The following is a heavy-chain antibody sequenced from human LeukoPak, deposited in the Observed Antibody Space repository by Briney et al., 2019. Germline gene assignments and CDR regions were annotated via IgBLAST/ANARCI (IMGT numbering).Heavy chain of an antibody. D-gene: IGHD3-9*01. J-gene: IGHJ6*03. CDR1: GYTCTSYD. V-gene: IGHV1-8*01. CDR3: ARGIVVLRYFDWAKDYYMDV. CDR2: MNPNSGNT. Sequence: ASVKVSGKASGYTCTSYDINWVRQVTGQGLEWMGWMNPNSGNTGYAQNFQGRVTMTRNTSISTAYMELSSLRSEDTAVYYCARGIVVLRYFDWAKDYYMDVWGKGTTVTISS.